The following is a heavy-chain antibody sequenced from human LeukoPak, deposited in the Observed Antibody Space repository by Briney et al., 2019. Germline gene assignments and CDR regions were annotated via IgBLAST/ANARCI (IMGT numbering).Heavy chain of an antibody. J-gene: IGHJ4*02. CDR3: ARGRIMITFGGVIGLTYFDY. CDR1: GGSISSRNYY. V-gene: IGHV4-39*07. CDR2: IYYSGST. Sequence: SETLSLTCTVSGGSISSRNYYWGWIRQPPGKGLEWIGSIYYSGSTYYNPSLKSRVTISVDMSKNQFFLKLSSVTAADTAVYYCARGRIMITFGGVIGLTYFDYWGQGTLVTVSS. D-gene: IGHD3-16*02.